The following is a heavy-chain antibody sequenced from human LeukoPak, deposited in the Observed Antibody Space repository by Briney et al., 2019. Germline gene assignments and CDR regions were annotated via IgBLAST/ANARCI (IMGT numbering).Heavy chain of an antibody. CDR2: ISSRGSTI. J-gene: IGHJ4*02. D-gene: IGHD1-1*01. CDR1: GFTFSDYY. V-gene: IGHV3-11*01. Sequence: KSGGSLRLSCAASGFTFSDYYMSWIRQAPGKGLEWVSYISSRGSTIYYADSVKGRFTISRDNAKNSLYLQMNSLRAEDTAVYYCARDLDWNDVLDYWGQGTLVTVSS. CDR3: ARDLDWNDVLDY.